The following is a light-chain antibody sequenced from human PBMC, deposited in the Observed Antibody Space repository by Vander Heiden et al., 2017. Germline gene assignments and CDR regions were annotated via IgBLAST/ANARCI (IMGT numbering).Light chain of an antibody. Sequence: DIQMTQSPSSLSASVGDRVTITCRASQGISNYLAWYQQKPGKGPKLLIYAASTLQSGVPSRFSGSGSGTDFTLTISSRQPEDVAPYYCQKYNSAPSWTFGQGTKVEIK. CDR3: QKYNSAPSWT. CDR1: QGISNY. J-gene: IGKJ1*01. CDR2: AAS. V-gene: IGKV1-27*01.